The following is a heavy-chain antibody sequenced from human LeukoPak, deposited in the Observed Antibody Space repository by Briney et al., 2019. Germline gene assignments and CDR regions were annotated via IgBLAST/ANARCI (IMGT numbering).Heavy chain of an antibody. CDR1: GGSISSSAHN. D-gene: IGHD1-26*01. J-gene: IGHJ4*02. V-gene: IGHV4-39*01. Sequence: SETLSLTCTVSGGSISSSAHNWHWIRQPPGKGLEWIATIYYSGSTLHNPSLKSRVTISVDPSKNQFSLKLSSVTAADTAVYYCARRIRYRDYFDYWGQGTLVTVSS. CDR3: ARRIRYRDYFDY. CDR2: IYYSGST.